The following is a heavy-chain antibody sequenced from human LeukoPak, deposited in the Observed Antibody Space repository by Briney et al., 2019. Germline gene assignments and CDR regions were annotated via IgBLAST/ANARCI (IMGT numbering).Heavy chain of an antibody. J-gene: IGHJ5*02. V-gene: IGHV4-34*01. D-gene: IGHD2-2*01. CDR3: ATGPDIVVVPAAMGAGRNWFDP. CDR1: GGSFSGYY. Sequence: SETLSLTCAVYGGSFSGYYWSWIRQPPGKGLEWIGEINHSGSTNYNPSLKSRVTISVDTSKYQFSLKLSSVTAADTAVYYCATGPDIVVVPAAMGAGRNWFDPWGQGTLVTVSS. CDR2: INHSGST.